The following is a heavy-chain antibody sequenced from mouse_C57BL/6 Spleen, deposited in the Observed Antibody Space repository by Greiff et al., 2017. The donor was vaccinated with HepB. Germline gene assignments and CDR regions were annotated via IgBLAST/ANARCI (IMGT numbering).Heavy chain of an antibody. CDR3: ARQGYGSSSFDY. CDR1: GYTFTSYG. Sequence: VKLMESGAELARPGASVKLSCKASGYTFTSYGISWVKQRTGQGLEWIGEIYPRSGNTYYNEKFKGKATLTADKSSSTAYMELRSLTSEDSAVYFCARQGYGSSSFDYWGQGTTLTVSS. J-gene: IGHJ2*01. D-gene: IGHD1-1*01. CDR2: IYPRSGNT. V-gene: IGHV1-81*01.